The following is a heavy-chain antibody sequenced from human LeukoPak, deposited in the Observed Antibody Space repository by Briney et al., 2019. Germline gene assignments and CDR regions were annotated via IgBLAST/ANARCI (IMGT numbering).Heavy chain of an antibody. J-gene: IGHJ4*02. CDR2: ISYDGSNK. CDR3: AKDRRRYCSGGSCYVDYFDY. Sequence: GRSLRLSCAASGFTFSSYGMHWVRQAPGKGLEGWAVISYDGSNKYYADSVKGRFTISRDNSKNTLYLQMNSLRAEDTAVYYCAKDRRRYCSGGSCYVDYFDYWGQGTLVTVSS. CDR1: GFTFSSYG. D-gene: IGHD2-15*01. V-gene: IGHV3-30*18.